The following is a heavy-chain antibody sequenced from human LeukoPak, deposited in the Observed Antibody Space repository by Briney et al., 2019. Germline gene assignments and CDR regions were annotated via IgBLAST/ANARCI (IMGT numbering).Heavy chain of an antibody. CDR3: ARHRAYSSSSPFDY. V-gene: IGHV4-59*08. Sequence: SDTLSLICSVSVGSISRLYWRGMREPRGKGGEGFGYNYYSGRTNYNPSLKSRVTMFGDMSKNQFSLRLSSVTAADTAVYYCARHRAYSSSSPFDYWGQGTLVTVSS. CDR1: VGSISRLY. CDR2: NYYSGRT. D-gene: IGHD6-6*01. J-gene: IGHJ4*02.